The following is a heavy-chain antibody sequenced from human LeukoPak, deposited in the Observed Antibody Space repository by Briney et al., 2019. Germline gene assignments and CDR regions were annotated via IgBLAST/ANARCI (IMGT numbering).Heavy chain of an antibody. CDR3: AKQLGYCSDGSCYFPY. CDR2: ISNNGGYT. CDR1: GFTFSNFW. J-gene: IGHJ4*02. V-gene: IGHV3-23*01. Sequence: GGSLRLSCTASGFTFSNFWMGWVRQAPGKGLEWVSAISNNGGYTYYADSVQGRFTISRDNSKSTLCLQMNSLRAEDTAVYYCAKQLGYCSDGSCYFPYWGQGTLVTVSS. D-gene: IGHD2-15*01.